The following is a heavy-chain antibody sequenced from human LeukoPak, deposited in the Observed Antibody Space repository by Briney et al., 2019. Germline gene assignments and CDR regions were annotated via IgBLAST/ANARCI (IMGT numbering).Heavy chain of an antibody. J-gene: IGHJ5*02. D-gene: IGHD6-6*01. CDR2: IYTSGST. CDR3: ARDVMAYSSSSRFDP. V-gene: IGHV4-4*07. CDR1: GGSISSYY. Sequence: SETLSLTCTVSGGSISSYYWSWIRQPAGKGLEWIGRIYTSGSTNYNPSLKSRVTMSVDTSKNQFSLKLSSVTAADTAVYYCARDVMAYSSSSRFDPWGPGTLVTVSS.